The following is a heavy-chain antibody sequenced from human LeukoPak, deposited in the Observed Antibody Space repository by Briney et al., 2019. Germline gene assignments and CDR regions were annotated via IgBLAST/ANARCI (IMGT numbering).Heavy chain of an antibody. J-gene: IGHJ4*02. CDR3: ARARFGEFYFDY. CDR1: GYTFTGYY. CDR2: INPNSGGT. V-gene: IGHV1-2*02. Sequence: GASVKVSCKASGYTFTGYYMHWVRQAPGQGLEWMGWINPNSGGTNYAQKFQGRVTMTRDTSISTAYMELSRLRSVDTAVYYCARARFGEFYFDYWGQGTLVTVSS. D-gene: IGHD3-10*01.